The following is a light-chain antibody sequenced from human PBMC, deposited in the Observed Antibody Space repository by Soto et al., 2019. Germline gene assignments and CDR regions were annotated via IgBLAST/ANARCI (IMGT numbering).Light chain of an antibody. V-gene: IGLV2-18*01. CDR1: SSDVGDYNH. CDR3: NLYTSSNTYV. CDR2: EVS. J-gene: IGLJ1*01. Sequence: QSVLTQPPSVSGSPGQSVTISCTGTSSDVGDYNHVSWYQQSPGTVPKLIIYEVSSRPSGVPGRFSGSKSGNTASLTISGLQAEDEADYYCNLYTSSNTYVFGTGTKVTVL.